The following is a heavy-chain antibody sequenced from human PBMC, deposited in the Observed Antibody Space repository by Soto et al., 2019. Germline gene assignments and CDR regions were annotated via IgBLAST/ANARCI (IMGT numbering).Heavy chain of an antibody. D-gene: IGHD1-26*01. CDR1: GGTFSSCG. Sequence: GASVKVSCTASGGTFSSCGISWVRQAPGQGLESMGGIIPIFGTANYAQKFQGRVTITADESTSTAYMELSSLRSEDTAVYYCARDTNSGSYDYWGQGTLVTVSS. CDR3: ARDTNSGSYDY. J-gene: IGHJ4*02. CDR2: IIPIFGTA. V-gene: IGHV1-69*13.